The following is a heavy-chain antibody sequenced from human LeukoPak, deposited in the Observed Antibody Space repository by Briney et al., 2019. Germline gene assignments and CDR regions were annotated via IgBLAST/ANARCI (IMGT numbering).Heavy chain of an antibody. J-gene: IGHJ4*02. D-gene: IGHD2-15*01. CDR1: GGSFSGYY. CDR2: INHSGST. V-gene: IGHV4-34*01. CDR3: AREVVVAATFDY. Sequence: SETLSLTCAVYGGSFSGYYWSWIRQPPWKGLEWIGEINHSGSTNYNPSLKSRVTISVDTSKNQFSLKLSSVTAADTAVYYCAREVVVAATFDYWGQGTLVTVSS.